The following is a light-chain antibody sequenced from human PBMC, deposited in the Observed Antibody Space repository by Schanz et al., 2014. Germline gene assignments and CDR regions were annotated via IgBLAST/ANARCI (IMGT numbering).Light chain of an antibody. J-gene: IGLJ3*02. CDR2: GNT. Sequence: QSVLTQPPSVSGAPGQRVTISCTGSSSNIGAGYDVHWYQQLPGAAPRLLIYGNTNRPSGVPDRFSGSSSGTSASLVITGLQSEDEADYYCAAWDDSLNGQVFGGGTKLTVL. CDR3: AAWDDSLNGQV. CDR1: SSNIGAGYD. V-gene: IGLV1-40*01.